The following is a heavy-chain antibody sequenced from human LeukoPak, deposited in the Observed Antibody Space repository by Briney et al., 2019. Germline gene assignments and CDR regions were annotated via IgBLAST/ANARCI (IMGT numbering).Heavy chain of an antibody. Sequence: GASVKVSCKPSGGTFSSYAISWVRQAPGQGLEWMGGIIPIFGTANYAQKFQGRVMITTDESTSTAYMELSSLRSEYTSVFYCASGPSTVVTPGYYYYMDVWGKGTTVTVS. CDR2: IIPIFGTA. D-gene: IGHD4-23*01. CDR1: GGTFSSYA. CDR3: ASGPSTVVTPGYYYYMDV. V-gene: IGHV1-69*05. J-gene: IGHJ6*03.